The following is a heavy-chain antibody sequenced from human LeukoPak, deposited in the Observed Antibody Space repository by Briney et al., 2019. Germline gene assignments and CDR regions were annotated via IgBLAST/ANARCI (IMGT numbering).Heavy chain of an antibody. D-gene: IGHD6-19*01. V-gene: IGHV1-24*01. CDR3: ATITAVATFDY. CDR1: GYTLTELS. J-gene: IGHJ4*02. Sequence: ASVKVSCKVSGYTLTELSMHWVRQAPGTGLEWMGGFDPEDGETIYAQRFQGRVTMTEDTSTDTAYMELRSLRSEDTAVYYCATITAVATFDYWGQGTLVAVSS. CDR2: FDPEDGET.